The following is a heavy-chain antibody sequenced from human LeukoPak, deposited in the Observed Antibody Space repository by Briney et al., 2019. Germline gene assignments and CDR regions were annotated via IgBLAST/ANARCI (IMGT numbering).Heavy chain of an antibody. D-gene: IGHD3-9*01. V-gene: IGHV3-23*01. J-gene: IGHJ4*02. CDR2: ISGSGGST. Sequence: PGGSLRLSCAASGFTFSSYAMSWVRQAPGKGLEWVSAISGSGGSTYYADSVKGRFTISRDNSKNTLYLQMNSLRAEDTAVYYCAKDGDYYDILTGPAYYLDYWGQGTLVTVSS. CDR3: AKDGDYYDILTGPAYYLDY. CDR1: GFTFSSYA.